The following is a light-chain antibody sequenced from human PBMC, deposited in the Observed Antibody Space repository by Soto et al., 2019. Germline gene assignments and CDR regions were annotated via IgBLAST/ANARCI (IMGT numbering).Light chain of an antibody. J-gene: IGKJ1*01. Sequence: VFTHSRGTLYLSPGERATLSCRASQSVSSSSLAWYQQKPGQAPRLLIYGASSRATGIPDRFSGSGSGTDFTTTISRLVAEDYAVVYCQQYGSSSWTFGQGTKVDI. CDR3: QQYGSSSWT. V-gene: IGKV3-20*01. CDR1: QSVSSSS. CDR2: GAS.